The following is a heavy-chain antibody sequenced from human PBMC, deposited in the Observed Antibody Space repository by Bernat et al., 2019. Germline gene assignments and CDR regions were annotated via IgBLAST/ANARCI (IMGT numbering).Heavy chain of an antibody. J-gene: IGHJ3*01. Sequence: QVQVVQSGAEVKKPGASVKVSCKASGYIFTGYYMHWVRQAPGQGLEWMGWINPNGGGIKYAQKFQGRVTMTRDTSISTAYMELSRLRSDDTAVYYCARGPAGYYDSSDYYLGAFDVWGQGTMVTVSS. CDR3: ARGPAGYYDSSDYYLGAFDV. D-gene: IGHD3-22*01. V-gene: IGHV1-2*02. CDR2: INPNGGGI. CDR1: GYIFTGYY.